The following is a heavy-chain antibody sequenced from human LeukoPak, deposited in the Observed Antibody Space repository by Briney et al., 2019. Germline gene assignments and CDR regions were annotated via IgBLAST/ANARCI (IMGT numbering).Heavy chain of an antibody. CDR2: ISYDGSNK. CDR1: GFTFSSYA. Sequence: GGSLRLSCAASGFTFSSYAMHWVRQAPGKGLEWVAVISYDGSNKYYTDSVKGRFTISRDNSKNTLYLQMNSLRAEDTAVYYCARASARAAAGRYYYYYMDVWGKGTTVTVSS. V-gene: IGHV3-30*04. D-gene: IGHD6-13*01. CDR3: ARASARAAAGRYYYYYMDV. J-gene: IGHJ6*03.